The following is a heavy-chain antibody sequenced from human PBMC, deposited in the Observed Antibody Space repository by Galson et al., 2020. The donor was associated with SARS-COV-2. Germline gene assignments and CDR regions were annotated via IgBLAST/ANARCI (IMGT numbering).Heavy chain of an antibody. D-gene: IGHD6-19*01. Sequence: GESLKISCQGSGYSFTNSWVGWVRQVPGKGLEWMGVIYPGDPYTIYSPSFQGQVAISADKSISTAYLQWSSLKASDTAIYYCARHGASSGWYEGIDFWGQGTLVTVSS. J-gene: IGHJ4*02. CDR2: IYPGDPYT. V-gene: IGHV5-51*01. CDR1: GYSFTNSW. CDR3: ARHGASSGWYEGIDF.